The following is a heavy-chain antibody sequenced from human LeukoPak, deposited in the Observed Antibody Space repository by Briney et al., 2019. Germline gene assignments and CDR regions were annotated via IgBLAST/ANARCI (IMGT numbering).Heavy chain of an antibody. Sequence: ASVKVSCKASGYSFTSYYMHWVRLAPGPGLEWVGIINPSGGSTSYAQKFQGRVTMTRDTSTSTVYMELSSLRSEDTAVYYCARGCFIELAVVHNWFDPWGQGTLVTVSS. J-gene: IGHJ5*02. CDR1: GYSFTSYY. CDR2: INPSGGST. CDR3: ARGCFIELAVVHNWFDP. V-gene: IGHV1-46*01. D-gene: IGHD2-15*01.